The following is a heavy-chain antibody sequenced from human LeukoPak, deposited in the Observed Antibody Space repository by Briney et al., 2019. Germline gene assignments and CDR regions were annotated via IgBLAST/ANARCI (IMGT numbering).Heavy chain of an antibody. V-gene: IGHV4-59*01. CDR3: AGMRITTPTVRTLDY. CDR1: GGSMSTYY. Sequence: PSETLSLTCTVSGGSMSTYYWTWIRQPPGKGLGWIGFIYYTGSTNYNPSLKSRVTISVGTSKNQFSLKLSSVTAADTAVYYCAGMRITTPTVRTLDYWGQGTLVTVSS. D-gene: IGHD1-14*01. CDR2: IYYTGST. J-gene: IGHJ4*02.